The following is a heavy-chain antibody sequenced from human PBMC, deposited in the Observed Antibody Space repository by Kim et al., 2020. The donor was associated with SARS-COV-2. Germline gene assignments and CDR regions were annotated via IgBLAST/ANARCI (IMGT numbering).Heavy chain of an antibody. CDR3: TTTPLWFGGFDKGGVDY. D-gene: IGHD3-10*01. V-gene: IGHV3-15*01. Sequence: GGSLRLSCAASGFTFSNAWMSWVRQAPGKGLEWVGRIKSKTDGGTTDYAAPVKGRFTISSDDSKNTLYLQMNSLKTEDTAVYYCTTTPLWFGGFDKGGVDYWGQGALVTVSS. CDR1: GFTFSNAW. CDR2: IKSKTDGGTT. J-gene: IGHJ4*02.